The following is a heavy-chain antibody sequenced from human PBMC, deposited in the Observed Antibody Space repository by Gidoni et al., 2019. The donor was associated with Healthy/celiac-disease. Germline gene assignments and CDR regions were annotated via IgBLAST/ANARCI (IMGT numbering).Heavy chain of an antibody. J-gene: IGHJ6*02. CDR2: ISSSSSYI. CDR1: GFTFSSYS. D-gene: IGHD3-10*01. Sequence: EVQLVESGGGLVKPGGSLRLSCAASGFTFSSYSMNWVRQAPGKGLEWVSSISSSSSYIYYADSVKGRFTISRDNAKNSLYLQMNSLRAEDTAVYYCARDLRSGDYYGMDVWGQGTTVTVSS. CDR3: ARDLRSGDYYGMDV. V-gene: IGHV3-21*01.